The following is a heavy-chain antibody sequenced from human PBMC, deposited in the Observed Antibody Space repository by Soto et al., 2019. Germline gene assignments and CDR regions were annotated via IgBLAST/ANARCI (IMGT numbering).Heavy chain of an antibody. CDR1: GGSFSGYY. CDR3: ARGLTYYDFWSGYPYYGMDV. Sequence: SETLSLTCAVYGGSFSGYYWSWIRQPPGKWLEWIGEINHSGSTNYNPSLKSRVTISVDTSKNQFSLKLSSVTAADTAVYYCARGLTYYDFWSGYPYYGMDVWGQGXTVTVYS. D-gene: IGHD3-3*01. V-gene: IGHV4-34*01. J-gene: IGHJ6*02. CDR2: INHSGST.